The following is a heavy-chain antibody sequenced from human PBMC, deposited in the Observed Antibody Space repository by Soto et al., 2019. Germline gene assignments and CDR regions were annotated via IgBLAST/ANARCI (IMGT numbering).Heavy chain of an antibody. V-gene: IGHV1-18*01. D-gene: IGHD3-3*01. Sequence: QVQLVQSGAEVKKPGASVKVSCKASGYTFSNYGISWVRQVPGQGLEWMGWISAYNGNTKYAQKVQGRVTMTTDTSTSTAYMELRSLRSDDTAVYYCARDLVQPASNVLRFLEWLGAADYWGQGTLVTVSS. CDR1: GYTFSNYG. CDR2: ISAYNGNT. CDR3: ARDLVQPASNVLRFLEWLGAADY. J-gene: IGHJ4*02.